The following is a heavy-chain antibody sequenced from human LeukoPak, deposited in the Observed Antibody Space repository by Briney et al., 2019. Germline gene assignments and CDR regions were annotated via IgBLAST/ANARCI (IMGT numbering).Heavy chain of an antibody. Sequence: GASVKVSCKASGYTFTSFDINWVRRATGQGLEWMGWMNPNSGNTGYAQKFQGRFTMAMNTSINTAYMELSSLRSEDTAVYYCARGWGPRGYYYYMDVWGKGTTVTVSS. D-gene: IGHD3-16*01. CDR3: ARGWGPRGYYYYMDV. J-gene: IGHJ6*03. V-gene: IGHV1-8*01. CDR1: GYTFTSFD. CDR2: MNPNSGNT.